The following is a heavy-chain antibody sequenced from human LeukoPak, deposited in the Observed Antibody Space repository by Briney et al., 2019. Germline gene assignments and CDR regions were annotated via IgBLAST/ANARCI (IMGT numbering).Heavy chain of an antibody. J-gene: IGHJ5*02. Sequence: GGSLRLSCAASGFTFSNAWMSWVRQAPGKGLEWVGRIKSKTDGGTTDYAAPVKGRFTISRDDSKNTLYLQMNSLKTEDTAVYYCTTEAGYYSSTSCYRLNWFDPWGQGTLVTVSS. CDR1: GFTFSNAW. CDR3: TTEAGYYSSTSCYRLNWFDP. V-gene: IGHV3-15*01. D-gene: IGHD2-2*01. CDR2: IKSKTDGGTT.